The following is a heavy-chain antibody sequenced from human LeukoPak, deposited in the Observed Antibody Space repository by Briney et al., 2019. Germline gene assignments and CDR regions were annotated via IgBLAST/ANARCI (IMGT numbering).Heavy chain of an antibody. CDR3: ARDYCSGGSCYHIDY. D-gene: IGHD2-15*01. CDR1: GYTLTGYY. Sequence: ASVKVSCKASGYTLTGYYMHWVRQAPGQGLEWMGWINPNSGGTNYAQKFQGRVTMTRDTSISTAYMELSRLRSDDTAVYYCARDYCSGGSCYHIDYWGQGTLVTVSS. V-gene: IGHV1-2*02. CDR2: INPNSGGT. J-gene: IGHJ4*02.